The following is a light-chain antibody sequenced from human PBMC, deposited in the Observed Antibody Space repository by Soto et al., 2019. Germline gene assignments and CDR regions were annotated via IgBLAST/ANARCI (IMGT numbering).Light chain of an antibody. CDR3: QQRRNWLT. CDR2: DAS. V-gene: IGKV3-11*01. J-gene: IGKJ4*01. CDR1: QSVSSY. Sequence: EIVLTQSPATLSLSPGERATLSCRASQSVSSYLAWYQQKPGQAPRLLIYDASNRATGIPARFSGSGSGTDFTLTISSLEPEDFAXYYCQQRRNWLTFGGGTKVDIK.